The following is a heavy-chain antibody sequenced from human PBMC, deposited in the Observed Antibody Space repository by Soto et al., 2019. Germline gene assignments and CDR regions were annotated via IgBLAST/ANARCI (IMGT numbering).Heavy chain of an antibody. J-gene: IGHJ5*02. CDR2: INPNSGGT. Sequence: QVQLVQTGAEVKKPGASVKVSCKASGYTFTGYYMHWVRQAPGQGLEWMGWINPNSGGTNHAQKFQCSVTMTRDTSISTAYMELSRLRSDDTAVYYCARARDYYDGGWFDPWGQGTLVSVSS. CDR1: GYTFTGYY. V-gene: IGHV1-2*02. CDR3: ARARDYYDGGWFDP. D-gene: IGHD3-22*01.